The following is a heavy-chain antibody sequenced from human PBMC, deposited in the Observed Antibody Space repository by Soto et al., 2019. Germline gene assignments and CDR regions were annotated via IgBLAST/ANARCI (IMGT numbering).Heavy chain of an antibody. J-gene: IGHJ3*02. CDR3: ARDGYRYYGSGRVLDAFDI. CDR1: GFTFSSYG. CDR2: IWYDGSNK. V-gene: IGHV3-33*01. Sequence: QVQLVESGGGVVQPGRSLRLSCAASGFTFSSYGMHWVRQAPGKGLEWVAVIWYDGSNKYYADSVKGRFTISRDNSKNTLYLQMNSLRAEDTAVYYCARDGYRYYGSGRVLDAFDIWGQGTMVTVSS. D-gene: IGHD3-10*01.